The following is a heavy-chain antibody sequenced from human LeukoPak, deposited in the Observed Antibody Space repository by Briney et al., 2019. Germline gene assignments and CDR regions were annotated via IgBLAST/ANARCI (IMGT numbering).Heavy chain of an antibody. V-gene: IGHV3-7*01. CDR1: GFTFNNYW. Sequence: GGSLRLSCAASGFTFNNYWMSWVRQAPGKGLEWVANIKQDGSEKYYVDSVEGRFTISRDNAQNSLYLQMNSLRAEDTAVYYCARGYSSGGPWGQGTLVTVSS. CDR3: ARGYSSGGP. D-gene: IGHD6-19*01. J-gene: IGHJ5*02. CDR2: IKQDGSEK.